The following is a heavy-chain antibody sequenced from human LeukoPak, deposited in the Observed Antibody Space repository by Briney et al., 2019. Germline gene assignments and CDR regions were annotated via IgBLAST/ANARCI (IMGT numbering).Heavy chain of an antibody. CDR3: ARESDSLWFGELLSPFDY. CDR1: GYTFTGYY. D-gene: IGHD3-10*01. J-gene: IGHJ4*02. CDR2: INPNSGGT. V-gene: IGHV1-2*06. Sequence: ASVKVSCKASGYTFTGYYMHWVRQAPGRGLEWMGRINPNSGGTNYAQKFQGRVTLTRDTSISTAYMELSRLRSDDTAVYYCARESDSLWFGELLSPFDYWGQGTLVTVSS.